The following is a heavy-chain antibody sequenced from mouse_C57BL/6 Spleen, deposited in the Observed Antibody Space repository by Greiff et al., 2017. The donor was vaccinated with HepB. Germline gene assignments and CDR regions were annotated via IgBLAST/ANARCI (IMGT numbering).Heavy chain of an antibody. Sequence: QVHVKQSGAELVKPGASVKMSCKASGYTFTSYWITWVKQRPGQGLEWIGDIYPGSGSTNYNEKFKSKATLTVDTSSSTAYMQLSSLTSEDSAVYYCARRGVNYDYDGFAYWGQGTLVTVSA. D-gene: IGHD2-4*01. CDR3: ARRGVNYDYDGFAY. V-gene: IGHV1-55*01. CDR2: IYPGSGST. J-gene: IGHJ3*01. CDR1: GYTFTSYW.